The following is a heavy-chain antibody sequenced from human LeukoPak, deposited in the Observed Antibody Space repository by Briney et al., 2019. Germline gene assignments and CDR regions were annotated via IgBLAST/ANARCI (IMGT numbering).Heavy chain of an antibody. CDR2: IRYDGSNK. V-gene: IGHV3-30*02. Sequence: GGSLRLSCAASGFTFSNYGMHWVRQAPGKGLEWVAFIRYDGSNKYYADSVKGRFTISRDNSKNTLYLQMNSLRAEDTAVHYCAKDHSRSGSCPTSFDYWGQGTLVTVSS. J-gene: IGHJ4*02. D-gene: IGHD3-10*01. CDR3: AKDHSRSGSCPTSFDY. CDR1: GFTFSNYG.